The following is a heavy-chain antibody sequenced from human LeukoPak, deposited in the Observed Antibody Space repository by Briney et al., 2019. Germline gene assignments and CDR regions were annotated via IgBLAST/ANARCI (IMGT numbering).Heavy chain of an antibody. Sequence: GGSLRLSCAASGFTFSSYGMHWVRQAPGKGLEWVAFIRSKTYRGTTEYAASVKGRFTISRDDSKSIAYLQMNSLKTEDTAVYYCARANSFDSSGYYFDYWGQGTLVTVSS. V-gene: IGHV3-49*04. CDR3: ARANSFDSSGYYFDY. D-gene: IGHD3-22*01. J-gene: IGHJ4*02. CDR1: GFTFSSYG. CDR2: IRSKTYRGTT.